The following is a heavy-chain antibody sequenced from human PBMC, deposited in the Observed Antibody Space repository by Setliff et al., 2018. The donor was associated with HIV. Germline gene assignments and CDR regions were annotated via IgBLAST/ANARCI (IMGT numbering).Heavy chain of an antibody. Sequence: PGGSLRLSCAASGFTFSSYSMNWVRQAPGKGLEWVSSISSISTYIYYADSVKGRFTISRDNAKNSLYLQMNSLRAEDTAVYYCAREGSTSWYEGGNWFDPWGQGTLVTVSS. D-gene: IGHD6-13*01. V-gene: IGHV3-21*01. CDR2: ISSISTYI. CDR3: AREGSTSWYEGGNWFDP. J-gene: IGHJ5*02. CDR1: GFTFSSYS.